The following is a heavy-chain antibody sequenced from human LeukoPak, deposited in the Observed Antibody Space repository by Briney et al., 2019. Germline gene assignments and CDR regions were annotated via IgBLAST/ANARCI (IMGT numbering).Heavy chain of an antibody. CDR3: ARLRFPHYMDV. CDR2: IKQDASER. Sequence: GGSLRLSCKASGLSFSRQSMSWVRQAPGKGLEWVANIKQDASERYYVDSVKGRFTISRDNAENSLYLQMNSLRADDTAVYYCARLRFPHYMDVWGKGTTVTVSS. D-gene: IGHD3-3*01. J-gene: IGHJ6*03. CDR1: GLSFSRQS. V-gene: IGHV3-7*01.